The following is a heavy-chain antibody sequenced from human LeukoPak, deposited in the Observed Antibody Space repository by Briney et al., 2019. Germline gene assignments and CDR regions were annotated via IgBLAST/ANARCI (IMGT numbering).Heavy chain of an antibody. J-gene: IGHJ4*02. CDR2: ISAYNGNT. V-gene: IGHV1-18*01. D-gene: IGHD3-10*01. CDR3: ARNGAAWFGELSYDY. Sequence: GASVKVSCKASGYTFTSYDINWVRQAPGQGLEWMGWISAYNGNTNYAQKLQGRVTMTTDTSTSTAYMELRSLRSDDTAVYYCARNGAAWFGELSYDYWGQGTLVTVSS. CDR1: GYTFTSYD.